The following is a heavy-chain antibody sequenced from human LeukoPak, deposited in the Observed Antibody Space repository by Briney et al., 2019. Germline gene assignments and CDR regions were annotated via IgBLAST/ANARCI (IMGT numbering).Heavy chain of an antibody. D-gene: IGHD3-3*01. CDR3: AREGITIFGVVIT. CDR1: GYTFTSYY. CDR2: INPNSGGT. Sequence: ASVRVSCKASGYTFTSYYMHWVRQAPGQGLEWMGWINPNSGGTNYAQKFQGRVTMTRDTSISTAYMELSRLRSDDTAVYYCAREGITIFGVVITWGQGTLVTVCS. V-gene: IGHV1-2*02. J-gene: IGHJ5*02.